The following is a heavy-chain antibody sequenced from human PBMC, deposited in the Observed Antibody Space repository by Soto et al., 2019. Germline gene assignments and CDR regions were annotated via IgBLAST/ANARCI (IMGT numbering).Heavy chain of an antibody. CDR3: AAWTVRETDYYYYYGMDV. J-gene: IGHJ6*02. D-gene: IGHD3-10*01. Sequence: SVKVSCKASGFTFTSSAVQWVRQARGQRLEWIGWIVVGSGNTNYAQKFQERVTIIRDMSTSTAYMELSSLRSEDTAVYYCAAWTVRETDYYYYYGMDVWGQGTTVTVSS. CDR1: GFTFTSSA. CDR2: IVVGSGNT. V-gene: IGHV1-58*01.